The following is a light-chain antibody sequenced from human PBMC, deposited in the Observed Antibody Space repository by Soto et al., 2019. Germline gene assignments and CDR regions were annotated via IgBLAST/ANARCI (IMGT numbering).Light chain of an antibody. CDR2: GVT. CDR3: TSYTSSSTYV. CDR1: SSDVGGYKY. J-gene: IGLJ1*01. Sequence: QSVLTQSASVSGSPGQSITISCTGTSSDVGGYKYVSWYQQHPGKVPKLMIYGVTNRPSGVSSRFSGSKSGNTASLTISGLQAEDEADYYCTSYTSSSTYVFGTGTKVTVL. V-gene: IGLV2-14*01.